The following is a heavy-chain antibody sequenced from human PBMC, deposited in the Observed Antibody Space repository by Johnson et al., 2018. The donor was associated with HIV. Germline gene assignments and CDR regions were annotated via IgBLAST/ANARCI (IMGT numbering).Heavy chain of an antibody. Sequence: VQLVESGGDMVQPGGSLRLACVASGFIVGTKYMSWVRQAPGKGLEWVSVIYSGGSTYYADSVKGRFTISRDNSKNTLYLQMNSLRVEDTALYFCATVWRNEGRHSFDVWGLGTMVTVSS. D-gene: IGHD1-1*01. CDR3: ATVWRNEGRHSFDV. CDR1: GFIVGTKY. J-gene: IGHJ3*01. CDR2: IYSGGST. V-gene: IGHV3-66*01.